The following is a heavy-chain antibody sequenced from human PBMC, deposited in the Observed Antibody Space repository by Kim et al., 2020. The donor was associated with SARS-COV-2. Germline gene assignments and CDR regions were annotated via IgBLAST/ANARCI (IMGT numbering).Heavy chain of an antibody. Sequence: GGSLRLSCAASGFTFSDYYMSWIRQAPGKGLEWVSYISSSGSTIYYADSVKGRFTISRDNAKNSLYLQMNSVRAEDTAVYYCARDRAVFFLIGFKRYGMDVWGQGTTVTVSS. D-gene: IGHD3-10*01. V-gene: IGHV3-11*01. CDR1: GFTFSDYY. CDR3: ARDRAVFFLIGFKRYGMDV. CDR2: ISSSGSTI. J-gene: IGHJ6*02.